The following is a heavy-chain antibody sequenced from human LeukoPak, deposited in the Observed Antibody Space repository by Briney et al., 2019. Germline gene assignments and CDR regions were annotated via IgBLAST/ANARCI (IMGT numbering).Heavy chain of an antibody. CDR2: IKSKTDDGTT. CDR1: GFTFSNAW. CDR3: ATGDCRSTSCYVEYYYYYMDV. V-gene: IGHV3-15*01. J-gene: IGHJ6*03. Sequence: PGGSLRLSCAASGFTFSNAWMSWVRQAPGKGLEWVGRIKSKTDDGTTDYAVPVKGRFTISRDGSKNTLHLQMNSLKTEDTAVYYCATGDCRSTSCYVEYYYYYMDVWGKGTTVTVSS. D-gene: IGHD2-2*01.